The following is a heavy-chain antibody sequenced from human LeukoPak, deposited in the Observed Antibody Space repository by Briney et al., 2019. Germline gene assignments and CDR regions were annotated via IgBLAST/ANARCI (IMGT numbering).Heavy chain of an antibody. V-gene: IGHV3-23*01. CDR1: GFTFSSYS. CDR2: ISGSGGST. D-gene: IGHD6-6*01. J-gene: IGHJ4*02. CDR3: AKDDRSSSGWDFDY. Sequence: PGGSLRLSCAASGFTFSSYSMNWVRQAPGKGLEWVSGISGSGGSTYYADSVKGRFTISRDNSKNTLYLQMNSLRAEDTAVYYCAKDDRSSSGWDFDYWGQGTLVTVSS.